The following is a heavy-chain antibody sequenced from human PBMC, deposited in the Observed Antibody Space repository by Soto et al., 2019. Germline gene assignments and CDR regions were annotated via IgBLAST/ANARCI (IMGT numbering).Heavy chain of an antibody. D-gene: IGHD3-22*01. CDR1: GFTFSSYW. CDR3: ARERGRPDLRDTHYYDSSDLDYGMDV. V-gene: IGHV3-7*01. J-gene: IGHJ6*02. Sequence: EVRLVESGGGLVQPGGSLTLSCAASGFTFSSYWMTWVRQAPGKGQGWVANINQDGSEKYYMDSMKGRFTISRDNAKNSLLLQLNSLRAEDTAVYYCARERGRPDLRDTHYYDSSDLDYGMDVRGQGTTVTVSS. CDR2: INQDGSEK.